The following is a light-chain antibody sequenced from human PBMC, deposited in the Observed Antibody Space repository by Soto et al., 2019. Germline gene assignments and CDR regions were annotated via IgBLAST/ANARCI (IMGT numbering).Light chain of an antibody. CDR3: QQYNNWPIT. Sequence: EVVLTQSPATLSVSPGERATLSCRASQSVNINLAWYQQKPGQAPYLLIYTASTRATGVPARFSGSGSGTEFTLTISTLQSEDFTVYYGQQYNNWPITFGQGTRLEIK. V-gene: IGKV3-15*01. CDR1: QSVNIN. J-gene: IGKJ5*01. CDR2: TAS.